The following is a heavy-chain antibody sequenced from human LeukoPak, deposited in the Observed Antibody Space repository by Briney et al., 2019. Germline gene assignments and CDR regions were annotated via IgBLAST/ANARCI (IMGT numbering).Heavy chain of an antibody. CDR3: TSGTGYTDHDY. V-gene: IGHV3-15*01. D-gene: IGHD5-12*01. J-gene: IGHJ4*02. CDR2: IKSKIDGGTI. CDR1: GFTFSNAW. Sequence: GGSLRLSCAASGFTFSNAWMSWVRQAPGKGLEWVGRIKSKIDGGTIDYAAPVKGRFIVSRDDSEDTLYLEMNSLKTGDTAVYYCTSGTGYTDHDYWGQGTLVTVSS.